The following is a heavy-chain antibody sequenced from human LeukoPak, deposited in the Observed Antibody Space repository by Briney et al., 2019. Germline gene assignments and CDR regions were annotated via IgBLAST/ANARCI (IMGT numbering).Heavy chain of an antibody. CDR1: GYTFTSYD. J-gene: IGHJ4*02. Sequence: ASVKVSCKASGYTFTSYDINWVRQATGQGLEWMGWINTNTGNPTYAQGFTGRFVFSLDTSVSTAYLQISSLKAEDTAVYYCARGRGAVAGTGNTYYFDYWGQGTLATVSS. CDR2: INTNTGNP. V-gene: IGHV7-4-1*02. D-gene: IGHD6-19*01. CDR3: ARGRGAVAGTGNTYYFDY.